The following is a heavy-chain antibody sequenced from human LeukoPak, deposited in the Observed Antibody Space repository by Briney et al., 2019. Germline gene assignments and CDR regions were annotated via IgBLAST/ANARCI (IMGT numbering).Heavy chain of an antibody. CDR2: ISSDGNNE. J-gene: IGHJ3*02. CDR1: EFTFSSRA. Sequence: GGSLTLSCETSEFTFSSRAMDWVRQAPGKGLEWLAIISSDGNNEVYADSVRGRFTISRDNSKNTLYLQMNSLRTDDTAVYFCARGDYGDYRPFAFDIWGQGTMVTVSS. V-gene: IGHV3-30-3*01. D-gene: IGHD4-17*01. CDR3: ARGDYGDYRPFAFDI.